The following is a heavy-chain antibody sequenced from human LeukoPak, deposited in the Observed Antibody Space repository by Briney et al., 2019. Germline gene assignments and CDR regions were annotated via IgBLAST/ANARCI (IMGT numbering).Heavy chain of an antibody. CDR2: IYPGDSDT. Sequence: GESLKISCKGSGYSFTSYWIGWVRQMSGKGLEWMGIIYPGDSDTRYSPSFQGQVTISADKSISTAYLQWSSLKASDTAMYYCAREWLDTATYYYGMDVWGQGTTVTVSS. CDR1: GYSFTSYW. V-gene: IGHV5-51*01. D-gene: IGHD5-18*01. CDR3: AREWLDTATYYYGMDV. J-gene: IGHJ6*02.